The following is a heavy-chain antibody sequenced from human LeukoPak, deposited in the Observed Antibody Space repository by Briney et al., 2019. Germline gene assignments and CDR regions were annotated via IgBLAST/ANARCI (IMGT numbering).Heavy chain of an antibody. CDR1: GFTFSSYG. CDR2: ISYDGSNK. J-gene: IGHJ4*02. D-gene: IGHD4-11*01. CDR3: AKSLDLTTGFDY. Sequence: GGSLRLSCAASGFTFSSYGMHWVRQAPGKGLEWVAVISYDGSNKYYADSVKGRFTISRDNSKNTLYLQMNSLRAEDTAVYYCAKSLDLTTGFDYWGQGTLVTVSS. V-gene: IGHV3-30*18.